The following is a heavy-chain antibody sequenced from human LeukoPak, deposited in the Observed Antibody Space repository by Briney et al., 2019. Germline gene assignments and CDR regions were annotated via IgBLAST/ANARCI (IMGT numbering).Heavy chain of an antibody. CDR3: ARGPPPWENWFDP. V-gene: IGHV1-18*01. CDR2: ISAYNGNT. CDR1: GYTFTSYG. Sequence: ASVTVSCKASGYTFTSYGISWVRQAPGQGLEWMGWISAYNGNTNYAQKLQGSVTMTTDTSISTAYMELSSLRSEDTAVYYCARGPPPWENWFDPWGQGTLVTVSS. J-gene: IGHJ5*02. D-gene: IGHD1-26*01.